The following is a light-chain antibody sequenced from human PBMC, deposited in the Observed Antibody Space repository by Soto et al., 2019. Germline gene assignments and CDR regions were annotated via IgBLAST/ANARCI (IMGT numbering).Light chain of an antibody. CDR2: DDN. CDR3: GSWDSSLSAYV. CDR1: SSNIGATYD. J-gene: IGLJ1*01. Sequence: QSALTQPPSVSGAPGQRVTISCTGSSSNIGATYDVHWYQQLPGTAPKLLIYDDNKRPSGIPDRFSGSKSGTSATLGITGFQTGDEAAYYCGSWDSSLSAYVFGTGTKVTVL. V-gene: IGLV1-51*01.